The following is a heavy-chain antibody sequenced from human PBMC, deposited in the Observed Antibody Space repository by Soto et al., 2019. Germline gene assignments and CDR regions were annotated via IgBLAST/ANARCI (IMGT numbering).Heavy chain of an antibody. D-gene: IGHD1-26*01. CDR1: GGTFSSYA. J-gene: IGHJ6*02. V-gene: IGHV1-69*13. CDR2: IIPIFGTA. Sequence: ASVKVSCKASGGTFSSYAISWVRQAPGQGLEWMGGIIPIFGTANYAQKFQGRVTITADESTSTAYMELSSLRSEDTAVYYCARSGSYYADANYYYYDMDVWGQGTTVTVSS. CDR3: ARSGSYYADANYYYYDMDV.